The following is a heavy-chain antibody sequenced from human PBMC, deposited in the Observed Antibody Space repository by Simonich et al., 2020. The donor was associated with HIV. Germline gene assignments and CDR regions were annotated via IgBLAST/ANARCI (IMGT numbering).Heavy chain of an antibody. Sequence: EVQLVESGGGLVQPGRSLRLSCAASGFTFEDYAMHWVRQAPGKGLEWVSGISWNSGIIGYADSVKGRFTISRDNAKNSLYLQMNSLRAEDTALYYCAKDKGAYYGSGSPVYWGQGTLVTVSS. D-gene: IGHD3-10*01. CDR1: GFTFEDYA. V-gene: IGHV3-9*01. CDR2: ISWNSGII. CDR3: AKDKGAYYGSGSPVY. J-gene: IGHJ4*02.